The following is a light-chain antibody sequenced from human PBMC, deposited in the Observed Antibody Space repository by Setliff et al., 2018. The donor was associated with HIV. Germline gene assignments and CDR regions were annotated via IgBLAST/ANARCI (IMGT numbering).Light chain of an antibody. J-gene: IGKJ2*01. V-gene: IGKV4-1*01. CDR2: WAS. CDR1: QSVLYSSNNKNY. Sequence: DIVMTQSPDSLAVSLGERATINCKSSQSVLYSSNNKNYLTWFQQKPGQPPKLLIYWASTRKSGVPDRFSGSGSETDFTLTISSLQAEDVAVYYCQQYYSTPYTFGQGTKVDIK. CDR3: QQYYSTPYT.